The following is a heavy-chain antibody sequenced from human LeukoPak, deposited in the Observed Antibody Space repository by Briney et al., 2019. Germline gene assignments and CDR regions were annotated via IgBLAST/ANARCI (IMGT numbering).Heavy chain of an antibody. CDR2: IVQDGSQK. Sequence: GGSLRLSCAASGFTFSSHWMSWVRQAPGKGLEWVANIVQDGSQKYYVDSVKGRFTISRDNGKNSLYLQMNSLRAEDTAVYYCARDEKWGRDYWGQGTLVTVSS. V-gene: IGHV3-7*03. CDR1: GFTFSSHW. CDR3: ARDEKWGRDY. J-gene: IGHJ4*02. D-gene: IGHD1-26*01.